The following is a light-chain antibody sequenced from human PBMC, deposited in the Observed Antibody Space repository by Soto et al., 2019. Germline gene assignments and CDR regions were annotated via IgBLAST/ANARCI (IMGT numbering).Light chain of an antibody. V-gene: IGKV3-20*01. J-gene: IGKJ2*01. CDR2: GAS. CDR3: QQYGSSPHT. CDR1: QSVSSSY. Sequence: EIVLTQSPGTLSLSPGERATLSCRASQSVSSSYLAWYQHKPGQAPRLRIYGASSRATGIPDRFSGSGSGTDFTLTISRLEPEDLAVYYCQQYGSSPHTFGQGTKLEIK.